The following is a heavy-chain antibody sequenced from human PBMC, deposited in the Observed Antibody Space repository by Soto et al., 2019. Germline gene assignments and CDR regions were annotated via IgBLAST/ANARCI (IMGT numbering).Heavy chain of an antibody. V-gene: IGHV3-30*18. CDR1: GFTFSSYG. Sequence: GGALRLSCAASGFTFSSYGMHWVRQAPGKGLEWVAVISYDGSNKYYADSVKGRFTISRDNSKNTLYLQMNSLRAEDTAVYYCAKSLFLCLGCYYYGMDVWGQGTTVTVSS. CDR2: ISYDGSNK. J-gene: IGHJ6*02. CDR3: AKSLFLCLGCYYYGMDV. D-gene: IGHD3-10*02.